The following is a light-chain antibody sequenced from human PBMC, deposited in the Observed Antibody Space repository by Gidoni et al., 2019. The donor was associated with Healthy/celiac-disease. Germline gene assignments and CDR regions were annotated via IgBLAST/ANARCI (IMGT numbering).Light chain of an antibody. CDR2: AAS. CDR1: QSLSSS. J-gene: IGKJ2*01. CDR3: QPSYSTLYT. V-gene: IGKV1-39*01. Sequence: DIQMTQSPSSLSASVGDIVTITCRASQSLSSSLNWYQQKPGKAPKLLIYAASSLQSGVPSRFSGSGAGTDFTLTISSLQPEDFATYYCQPSYSTLYTFGQGTKLEIK.